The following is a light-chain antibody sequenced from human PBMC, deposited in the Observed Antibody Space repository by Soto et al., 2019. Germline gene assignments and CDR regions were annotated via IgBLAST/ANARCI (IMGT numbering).Light chain of an antibody. CDR1: ESISGW. V-gene: IGKV1-5*03. J-gene: IGKJ1*01. CDR2: KVS. Sequence: DIQMTQSPSTLSASIGDRVTITCRASESISGWLAWYQQKPGKAPKLLIYKVSSLERGVPSRFSGTGSETEFTLTIGSLQPEEFATYYCQQHHALWTFGQGTKVEMK. CDR3: QQHHALWT.